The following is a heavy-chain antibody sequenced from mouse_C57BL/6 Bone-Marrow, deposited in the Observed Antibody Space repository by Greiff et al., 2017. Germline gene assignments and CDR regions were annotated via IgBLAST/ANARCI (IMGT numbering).Heavy chain of an antibody. D-gene: IGHD1-1*01. Sequence: VQRVESGPGLVKPSQSLFLACSITGFPITSGYYWIWIRQSPGKPLEWMGYITHSGETFYNPSLQSPISITRETSKNQFILQLNSVTTEDTAMYYCAGDSYGYWYFDVWGAGTTVTVSS. CDR3: AGDSYGYWYFDV. CDR2: ITHSGET. CDR1: GFPITSGYY. V-gene: IGHV12-3*02. J-gene: IGHJ1*01.